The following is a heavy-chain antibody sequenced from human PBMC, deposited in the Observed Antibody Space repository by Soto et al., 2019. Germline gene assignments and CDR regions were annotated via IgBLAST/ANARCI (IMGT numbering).Heavy chain of an antibody. CDR1: GYTFTSYA. Sequence: SVKVSCKASGYTFTSYAISWVRQAPGQGPEWMGGIIPIFGTANYAQKFQGRVTITADKSTSTAYMELSSLRSEDTAVYYCARDPCTNGVCYRSGIWNWFDPWGQGTLVTVSS. CDR3: ARDPCTNGVCYRSGIWNWFDP. CDR2: IIPIFGTA. D-gene: IGHD2-8*01. J-gene: IGHJ5*02. V-gene: IGHV1-69*06.